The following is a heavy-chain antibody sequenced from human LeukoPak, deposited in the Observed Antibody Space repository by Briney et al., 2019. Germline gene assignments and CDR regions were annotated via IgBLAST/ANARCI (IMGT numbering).Heavy chain of an antibody. CDR2: INDSGGNT. CDR1: GFTFSSYA. V-gene: IGHV3-23*01. J-gene: IGHJ4*02. CDR3: AKTSAGIRGGYFDY. Sequence: GGSLRLSCAASGFTFSSYAMSWVRQAPGKGLEWVSLINDSGGNTYYADSVKGRFTISRDNSKNTLFLQMSSLRAEDTAVYYCAKTSAGIRGGYFDYWGKGTLVTVSS. D-gene: IGHD3-10*01.